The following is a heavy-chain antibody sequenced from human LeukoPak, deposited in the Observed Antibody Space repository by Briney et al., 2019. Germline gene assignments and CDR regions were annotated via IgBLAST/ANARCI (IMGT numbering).Heavy chain of an antibody. CDR3: ARGGPLAYCGGDCYWRGLYFDY. CDR2: INPSGGST. J-gene: IGHJ4*02. D-gene: IGHD2-21*02. CDR1: GYTFTSYY. Sequence: GASVKVSCKAPGYTFTSYYMHWVRQAPGQGLEWMGIINPSGGSTSYAQKFQGRVTMTRDMSTSTVYMELSSLRSEDAAVYYCARGGPLAYCGGDCYWRGLYFDYWGQGTLVTVSS. V-gene: IGHV1-46*01.